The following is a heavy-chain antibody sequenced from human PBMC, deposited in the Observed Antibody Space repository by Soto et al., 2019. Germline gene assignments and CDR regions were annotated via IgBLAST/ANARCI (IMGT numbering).Heavy chain of an antibody. CDR3: AKLRGSSSYLGTPFGY. V-gene: IGHV3-23*01. D-gene: IGHD6-6*01. Sequence: GGSRRRSWVASGFTFSSYAMNWVRQAPGKGLEWVSSITGSGFNAYYADSVKGRFTISRDNSKNTLYLQMNTLRAEDTAVYYCAKLRGSSSYLGTPFGYWGQGTLVTVSS. CDR1: GFTFSSYA. CDR2: ITGSGFNA. J-gene: IGHJ1*01.